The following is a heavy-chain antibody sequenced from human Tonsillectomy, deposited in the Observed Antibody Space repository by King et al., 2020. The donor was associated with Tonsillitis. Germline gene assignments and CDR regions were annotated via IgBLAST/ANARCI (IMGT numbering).Heavy chain of an antibody. CDR3: ATDPFVVVLGAIHVA. V-gene: IGHV1-24*01. J-gene: IGHJ5*02. D-gene: IGHD2-2*01. CDR1: GYTLTELS. CDR2: FDPEDGET. Sequence: VQLVQSGAEVKKPGASVKVSCKVSGYTLTELSMHWVRQAPGKGLEWMTSFDPEDGETIYAQKFQGRVTMTEDTYTDTAYMELSSLRSEDTAVYYCATDPFVVVLGAIHVAWGQGTLVTVSS.